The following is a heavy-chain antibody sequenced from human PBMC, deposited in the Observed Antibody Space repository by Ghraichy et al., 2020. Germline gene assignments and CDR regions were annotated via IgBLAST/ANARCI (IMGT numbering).Heavy chain of an antibody. CDR1: GFSFSSYA. Sequence: LSLTCGASGFSFSSYAMTWARQAPGKGLEYVSSISEGDGITYYSDSVKGRFTISRDNSKNTLYLQLNSLRAEDTAVYYCAKGGLGRRPGIDYWGQGTRVTVSS. CDR3: AKGGLGRRPGIDY. CDR2: ISEGDGIT. V-gene: IGHV3-23*01. J-gene: IGHJ4*02.